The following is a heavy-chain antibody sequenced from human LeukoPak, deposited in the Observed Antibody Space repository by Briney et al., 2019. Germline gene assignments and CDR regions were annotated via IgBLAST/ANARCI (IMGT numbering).Heavy chain of an antibody. CDR2: ISSSSSYI. D-gene: IGHD3-22*01. CDR3: ARDEWDTYYYDSSGYYYKY. V-gene: IGHV3-21*01. CDR1: GFTFSSYS. Sequence: GGSLRLSCAASGFTFSSYSMNWVRQAPGKGLEWVSSISSSSSYIYYADSVKGRFTISRDNAKNSLYLQMNSLRAEDTAVYYCARDEWDTYYYDSSGYYYKYWGQGTLVTVSS. J-gene: IGHJ4*02.